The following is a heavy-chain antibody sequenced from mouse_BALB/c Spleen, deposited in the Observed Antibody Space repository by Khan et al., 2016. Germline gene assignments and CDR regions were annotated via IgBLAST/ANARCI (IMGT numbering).Heavy chain of an antibody. J-gene: IGHJ3*01. V-gene: IGHV3-1*02. Sequence: EVQLQESGPDLVKPSQSLSLTCTVTGYSITSGYSWHWIRQFPGNKLEWMGYIHYSGNTNYNPSLKSRISVTRDTSKNQFFLQLNSMTTEDTATSYCTRYLYVSGPWFAYWGQGTLATVSA. CDR3: TRYLYVSGPWFAY. CDR2: IHYSGNT. CDR1: GYSITSGYS. D-gene: IGHD1-1*01.